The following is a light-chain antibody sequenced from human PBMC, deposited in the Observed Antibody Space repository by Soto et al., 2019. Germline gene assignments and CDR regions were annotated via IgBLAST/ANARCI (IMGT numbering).Light chain of an antibody. CDR3: QQSYSRT. J-gene: IGKJ1*01. V-gene: IGKV1-39*01. Sequence: DIRMTQSPSTLSASVGDRVTITCRASQSISRWLAWYQQKPGKAPKVLIFAASRLQSGVPSRVSGSGSGTDFTLTITSLQPEDFATYYCQQSYSRTFGQGTKVDIK. CDR2: AAS. CDR1: QSISRW.